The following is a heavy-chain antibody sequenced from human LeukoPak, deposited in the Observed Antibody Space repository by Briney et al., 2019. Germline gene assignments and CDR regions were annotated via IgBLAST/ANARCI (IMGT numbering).Heavy chain of an antibody. J-gene: IGHJ4*02. D-gene: IGHD6-19*01. CDR1: GFTFSSYS. CDR2: ISSSSSTI. CDR3: ARDLIIAVAGTFDY. V-gene: IGHV3-48*04. Sequence: SGGSLRLSCAASGFTFSSYSMNWVRQAPGKGLEWVSYISSSSSTIYYADSVKGRFTVSRDNAKNSLYLQMNSLRAEDTAVYYCARDLIIAVAGTFDYWGQGTLVTVSS.